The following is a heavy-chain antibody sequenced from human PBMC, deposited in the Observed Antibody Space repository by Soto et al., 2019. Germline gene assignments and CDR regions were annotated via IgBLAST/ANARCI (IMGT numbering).Heavy chain of an antibody. CDR3: ARGGGYCSSTSCYANPAFDY. D-gene: IGHD2-2*01. Sequence: GGSLRLSCAASGFTFSSYAMHWVRQAPGKGLEWVAVISYDGSNKYYADSVKGRFTISRDNSKNTLYLQMNSLRAEDTAVYYCARGGGYCSSTSCYANPAFDYWGQGTLVTVSS. CDR2: ISYDGSNK. CDR1: GFTFSSYA. V-gene: IGHV3-30-3*01. J-gene: IGHJ4*02.